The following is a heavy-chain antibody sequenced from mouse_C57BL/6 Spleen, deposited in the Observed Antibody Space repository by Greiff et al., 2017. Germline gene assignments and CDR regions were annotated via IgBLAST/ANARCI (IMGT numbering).Heavy chain of an antibody. CDR3: ARDDFTRFDY. V-gene: IGHV3-6*01. CDR1: GYSITSGYY. J-gene: IGHJ2*01. Sequence: EVQLQESGPGLVKPSQSLSLTCSVTGYSITSGYYWNWIRQFPGNKLEWMGYISYDGSNNYNPSLKNRISITRDTSKNQFFLKLNSVTTEDTATYYCARDDFTRFDYWGQGTTLTVSS. CDR2: ISYDGSN.